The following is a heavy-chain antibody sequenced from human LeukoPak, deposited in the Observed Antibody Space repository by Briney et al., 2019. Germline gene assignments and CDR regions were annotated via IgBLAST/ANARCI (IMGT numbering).Heavy chain of an antibody. CDR2: INHDGSST. Sequence: GGSLRLSCAASGFIFRSYGMHWVRQAPGKGLVWVSRINHDGSSTNYADSVKGRFTISRDNAKNTVYLQMNSLRAEDTAVYYCVRDWGYDSSGYWQKYFDTWGQGTLVTVSS. J-gene: IGHJ4*02. CDR3: VRDWGYDSSGYWQKYFDT. V-gene: IGHV3-74*01. CDR1: GFIFRSYG. D-gene: IGHD3-22*01.